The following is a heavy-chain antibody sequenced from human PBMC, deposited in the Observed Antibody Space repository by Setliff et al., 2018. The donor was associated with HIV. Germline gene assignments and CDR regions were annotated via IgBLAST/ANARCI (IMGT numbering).Heavy chain of an antibody. J-gene: IGHJ6*03. D-gene: IGHD3-10*01. V-gene: IGHV3-11*04. CDR1: GFTFGDYA. CDR3: ARMTLIRGVIISYMDV. CDR2: VSSSGTTK. Sequence: GGSLRLSCTASGFTFGDYAMSWIRQAPGKGLEWVSYVSSSGTTKWYADSVTGRFTISRDNAKNSLYLQMNSLRAADTAVYYCARMTLIRGVIISYMDVWGKGTTVTVSS.